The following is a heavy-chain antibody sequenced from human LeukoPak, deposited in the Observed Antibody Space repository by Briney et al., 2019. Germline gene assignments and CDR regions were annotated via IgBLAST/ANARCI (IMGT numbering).Heavy chain of an antibody. D-gene: IGHD5-24*01. V-gene: IGHV4-59*08. CDR3: ARHIRDGYNFFDY. J-gene: IGHJ4*02. CDR2: IYYSGST. Sequence: PSETLSLTCTVSGGSISSYYWSWIRQTPGKGLEWIGYIYYSGSTDYNPSLKSRVTMSVDTSKNQFSLRLTSVTAADTAIYYCARHIRDGYNFFDYWGQGILVTVSS. CDR1: GGSISSYY.